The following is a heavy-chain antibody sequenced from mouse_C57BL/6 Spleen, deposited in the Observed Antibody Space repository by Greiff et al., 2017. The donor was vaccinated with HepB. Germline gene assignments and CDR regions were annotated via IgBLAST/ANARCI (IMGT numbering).Heavy chain of an antibody. D-gene: IGHD1-1*01. CDR3: ARSYGSSYGYFDV. CDR2: IDPSDSYT. J-gene: IGHJ1*03. V-gene: IGHV1-69*01. Sequence: VQLQQPGAELVMPGASVKLSCKASGYTFTSYWMHWVKQRPGQGLEWIGEIDPSDSYTNYNQKFKGKSTLTVDKSSSTAYMQLSSLTSEDSAVYYGARSYGSSYGYFDVWGTGTTVTVSS. CDR1: GYTFTSYW.